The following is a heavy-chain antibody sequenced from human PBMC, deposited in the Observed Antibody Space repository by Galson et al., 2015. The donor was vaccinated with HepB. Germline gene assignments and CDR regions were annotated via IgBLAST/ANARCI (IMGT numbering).Heavy chain of an antibody. CDR2: INHSGST. CDR1: GGSFSGYY. D-gene: IGHD2-2*01. J-gene: IGHJ4*02. CDR3: ARGQSDNRIVVVPAARPANFDY. Sequence: TLSLTCAVYGGSFSGYYWSWIRQPPGKGLEWIGEINHSGSTNYNPSLKSRVTISVDTSKNQFSLKLSSVTAADTAVYYCARGQSDNRIVVVPAARPANFDYWGQGTLVTVSS. V-gene: IGHV4-34*01.